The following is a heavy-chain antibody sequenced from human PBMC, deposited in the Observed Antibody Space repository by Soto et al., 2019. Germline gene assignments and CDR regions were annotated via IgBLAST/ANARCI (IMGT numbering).Heavy chain of an antibody. CDR2: IYHSGST. CDR1: GGSISSGGYS. V-gene: IGHV4-30-2*01. J-gene: IGHJ6*02. CDR3: ARAGYSSGLGYYGMDV. Sequence: QLQLQESGSGLVKPSQTLSLTCAVSGGSISSGGYSWSWIRQPPGKGLEWIGYIYHSGSTYYNPSLKSRVTISVDRSKNQFSLKLSSVTAADTAVYYCARAGYSSGLGYYGMDVWGQGTTVTVSS. D-gene: IGHD5-18*01.